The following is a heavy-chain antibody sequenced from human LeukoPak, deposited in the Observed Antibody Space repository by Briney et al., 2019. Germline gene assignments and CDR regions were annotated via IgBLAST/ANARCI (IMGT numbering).Heavy chain of an antibody. CDR2: ISSSSSYI. CDR1: GFTVSSNY. V-gene: IGHV3-21*01. Sequence: GGCLRLSCTASGFTVSSNYMNCVRQAPGKGLEWVSSISSSSSYIYYADSVKGPFTISRDNAKNSLYLQMNSLRAEDTAVYYCARDWPTIAAAGTIPEYFQHWGQGTLVTVSS. D-gene: IGHD6-13*01. J-gene: IGHJ1*01. CDR3: ARDWPTIAAAGTIPEYFQH.